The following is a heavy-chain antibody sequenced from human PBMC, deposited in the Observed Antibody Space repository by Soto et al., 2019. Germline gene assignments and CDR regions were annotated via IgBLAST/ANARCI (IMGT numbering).Heavy chain of an antibody. V-gene: IGHV4-4*02. CDR3: ARGLYGIAAAGIGGLGY. D-gene: IGHD6-13*01. J-gene: IGHJ4*02. CDR2: IYHSGST. CDR1: GGSISSSNW. Sequence: QVQLQESGPGLVKPSGTLSLTCAVSGGSISSSNWWSWVRQPPGKGLEWIGEIYHSGSTNYNPSLQSRVTISVDKSKNQFSPKLSSVTAADTAVYYCARGLYGIAAAGIGGLGYWGQGTLVTVSS.